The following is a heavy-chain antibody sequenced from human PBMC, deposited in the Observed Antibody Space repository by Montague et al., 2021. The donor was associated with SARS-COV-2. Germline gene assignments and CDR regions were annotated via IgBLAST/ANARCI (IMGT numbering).Heavy chain of an antibody. Sequence: SLRLSCAASGFTFSSYGMHWVRQAPGKGLEWVAVIWYDGSNKYYADSVKGRFTIARDNSKNTLYLQMNSLRAEDTAVCYCARVVGAYYGMDVWGQGTTVTVSS. CDR3: ARVVGAYYGMDV. CDR2: IWYDGSNK. J-gene: IGHJ6*02. V-gene: IGHV3-33*01. CDR1: GFTFSSYG. D-gene: IGHD1-26*01.